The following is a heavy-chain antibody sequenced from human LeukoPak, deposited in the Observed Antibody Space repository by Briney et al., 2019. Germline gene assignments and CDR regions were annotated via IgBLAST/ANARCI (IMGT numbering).Heavy chain of an antibody. Sequence: PSETLSLTCTVSGYSISTGYYWDWIRQPPGKGLEWIGSIFHSGDVYYNPSLTSRVTLSVDPSNNRFSLKVTSVTAADTAIYYCARVAASTSIDFWGQGTLVTVSS. J-gene: IGHJ4*02. CDR2: IFHSGDV. CDR3: ARVAASTSIDF. CDR1: GYSISTGYY. D-gene: IGHD2-15*01. V-gene: IGHV4-38-2*02.